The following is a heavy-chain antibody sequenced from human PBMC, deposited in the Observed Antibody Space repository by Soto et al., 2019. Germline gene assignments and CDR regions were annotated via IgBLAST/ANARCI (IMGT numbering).Heavy chain of an antibody. CDR1: GGSFSGYY. Sequence: QVQLQQWGAGLLKPSETLSLTCAVYGGSFSGYYWSWIRQPPGKGLEWIGEINHSGSTNYNPSLKSRVTIPVDTSKNQFSLKLRSVTAADTAVYYCARVGWLQLVTLPFDYWGQGTLVTVSS. CDR3: ARVGWLQLVTLPFDY. V-gene: IGHV4-34*01. CDR2: INHSGST. J-gene: IGHJ4*02. D-gene: IGHD5-12*01.